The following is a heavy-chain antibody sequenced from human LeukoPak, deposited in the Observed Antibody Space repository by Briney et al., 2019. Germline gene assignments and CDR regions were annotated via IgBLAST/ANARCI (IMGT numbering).Heavy chain of an antibody. CDR3: ARDERGYDFWSGYYTGSPWFDP. Sequence: PGGSLRLSCAASGFTFSSYWMSWVRQAPGKGLEWVASIKQDGSEKYYVDSVKGRFTISRDNAKNSLYLQMNSLRAEDTAVYYCARDERGYDFWSGYYTGSPWFDPWGQGTLVTVSS. CDR2: IKQDGSEK. V-gene: IGHV3-7*01. D-gene: IGHD3-3*01. J-gene: IGHJ5*02. CDR1: GFTFSSYW.